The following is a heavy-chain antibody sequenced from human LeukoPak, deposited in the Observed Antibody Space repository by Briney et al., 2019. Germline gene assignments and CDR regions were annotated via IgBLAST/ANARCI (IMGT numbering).Heavy chain of an antibody. CDR3: ARRVLPSYYYYMDV. CDR2: INHSGRA. Sequence: SETLSLTCAVQGESFNGSYWTWIRQPPGKGLEWIGDINHSGRANYNPSLKSRVTISVDTSKNQFSLKLSSVTAADTAVYYCARRVLPSYYYYMDVWGKGTTVTVSS. V-gene: IGHV4-34*01. J-gene: IGHJ6*03. CDR1: GESFNGSY. D-gene: IGHD2/OR15-2a*01.